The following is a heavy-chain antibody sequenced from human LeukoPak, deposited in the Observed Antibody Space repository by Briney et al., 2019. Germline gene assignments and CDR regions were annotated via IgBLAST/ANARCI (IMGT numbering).Heavy chain of an antibody. CDR3: ARNEWLVRNWFDP. CDR1: GYTFTGYY. J-gene: IGHJ5*02. Sequence: ASVKVSCKASGYTFTGYYMHWVRQAPGQGLEWMGRINPNSGGTNYAQKVQSSVTMSRDTSISTAYMELSRLRSDDTVVYYCARNEWLVRNWFDPWGQGTLVTVS. V-gene: IGHV1-2*05. CDR2: INPNSGGT. D-gene: IGHD6-19*01.